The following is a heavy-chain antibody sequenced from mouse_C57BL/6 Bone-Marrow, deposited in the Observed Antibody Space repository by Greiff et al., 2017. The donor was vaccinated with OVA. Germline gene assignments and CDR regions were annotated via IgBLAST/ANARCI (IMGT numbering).Heavy chain of an antibody. CDR3: ARRGYGSRTMDY. J-gene: IGHJ4*01. V-gene: IGHV5-9*01. CDR1: GFTFSSYT. D-gene: IGHD1-1*01. Sequence: EVMLVESGGGLVKPGGSLKLSCAASGFTFSSYTMSWVRQTPEQRLEWVATISGGGGNTYYPDSVKGRFTISRDNAKSPLYRQMGSVRSEDTAVYYCARRGYGSRTMDYWGQGTTVTVSS. CDR2: ISGGGGNT.